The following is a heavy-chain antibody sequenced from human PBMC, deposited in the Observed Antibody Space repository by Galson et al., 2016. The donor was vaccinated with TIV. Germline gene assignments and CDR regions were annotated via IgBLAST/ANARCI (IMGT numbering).Heavy chain of an antibody. CDR3: ARRFYFDY. V-gene: IGHV1-46*01. CDR1: GYTLTRYY. CDR2: INPSDGGT. Sequence: SVKVSCKASGYTLTRYYIHWLRQAPGQGLEWMGIINPSDGGTTYAPKFQGRVTMTRDTSTATVYMKLSGLRSEDTAIYYCARRFYFDYCGQGTLVTVSS. J-gene: IGHJ4*02.